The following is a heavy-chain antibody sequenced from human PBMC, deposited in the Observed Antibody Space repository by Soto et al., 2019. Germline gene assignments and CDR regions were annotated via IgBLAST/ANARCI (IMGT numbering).Heavy chain of an antibody. CDR2: IIPILGIA. V-gene: IGHV1-69*02. CDR1: GGTFSSYT. CDR3: ARGSIVVGATTLGYFDY. J-gene: IGHJ4*02. Sequence: ASVKVSCKASGGTFSSYTISWVRQAPGQGFEWMGRIIPILGIANYAQKFQGRVTITADKSTSTAYMELSSLRSEDTAVYYCARGSIVVGATTLGYFDYWGQGTLVTVSS. D-gene: IGHD1-26*01.